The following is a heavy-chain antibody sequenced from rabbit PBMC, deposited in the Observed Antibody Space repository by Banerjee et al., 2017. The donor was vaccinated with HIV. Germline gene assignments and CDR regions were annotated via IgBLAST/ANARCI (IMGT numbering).Heavy chain of an antibody. Sequence: QEQLEESGGGLVQPEGSLTLTCKASGFTLSSYWMWWVRQAPGKGLEWIACIGAGSSGTTYYASWAKGRFTISKTSSTTVTLQMTSLTAADTATYFCARDYISGDGDGALGLWGPGTLVTVS. CDR3: ARDYISGDGDGALGL. CDR1: GFTLSSYW. CDR2: IGAGSSGTT. V-gene: IGHV1S45*01. J-gene: IGHJ4*01. D-gene: IGHD6-1*01.